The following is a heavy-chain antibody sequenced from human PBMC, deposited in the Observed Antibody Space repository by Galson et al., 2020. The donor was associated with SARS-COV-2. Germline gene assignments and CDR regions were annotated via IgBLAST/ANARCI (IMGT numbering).Heavy chain of an antibody. Sequence: GSLRLSCAASGFTFSSYWMSWVRQAPGKGLEWVANIKKDGSEKYYVDSVKGRFTIPRDNAKNSLYLQMNSLRAEDTAVYYCARDRPDYYYYGMDVWGQGTTVTVSS. V-gene: IGHV3-7*05. CDR1: GFTFSSYW. CDR2: IKKDGSEK. J-gene: IGHJ6*02. CDR3: ARDRPDYYYYGMDV.